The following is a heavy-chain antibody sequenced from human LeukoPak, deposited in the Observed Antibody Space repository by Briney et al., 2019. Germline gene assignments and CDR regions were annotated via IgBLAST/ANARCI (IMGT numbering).Heavy chain of an antibody. Sequence: GGSLRLSCAASGFTFIGFAMHWVRPASGKGLEWVGRIRSKAHSYATAYAASVKGTFTISRDDSKNKAYLQMNSPTPEDTAVYYRTRLTLDTTGGSGGYWGQGTLVTVSS. CDR1: GFTFIGFA. D-gene: IGHD3-16*01. V-gene: IGHV3-73*01. J-gene: IGHJ4*02. CDR3: TRLTLDTTGGSGGY. CDR2: IRSKAHSYAT.